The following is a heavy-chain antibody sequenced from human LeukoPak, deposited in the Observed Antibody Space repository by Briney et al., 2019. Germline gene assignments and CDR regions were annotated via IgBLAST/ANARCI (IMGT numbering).Heavy chain of an antibody. J-gene: IGHJ4*02. CDR3: ARETVRNYFDY. Sequence: GRSLRLSCAASGFTFSSYEMNWVRQAPGKGLEWVSYISSSGTTIYYADSVKGRFTISRDNAKNSLYLQMNSLRAEDTAVYYCARETVRNYFDYWGQGTLVTVSS. D-gene: IGHD4-17*01. CDR1: GFTFSSYE. CDR2: ISSSGTTI. V-gene: IGHV3-48*03.